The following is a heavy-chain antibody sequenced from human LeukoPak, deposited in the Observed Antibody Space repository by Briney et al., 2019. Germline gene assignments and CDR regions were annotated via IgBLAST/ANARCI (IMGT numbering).Heavy chain of an antibody. D-gene: IGHD3-10*01. CDR2: ISYDGSNK. CDR3: AKVITMVRGVIPRTDAYYYYGMDV. Sequence: QPGRSLRLSCAASGFTFSSYGMHRVRQAPGKGLEGVAVISYDGSNKYYADSVKGRFTISRDNSKNTLYLQMNSLRAEDTAVYYCAKVITMVRGVIPRTDAYYYYGMDVWGQGTTVTVSS. CDR1: GFTFSSYG. V-gene: IGHV3-30*18. J-gene: IGHJ6*02.